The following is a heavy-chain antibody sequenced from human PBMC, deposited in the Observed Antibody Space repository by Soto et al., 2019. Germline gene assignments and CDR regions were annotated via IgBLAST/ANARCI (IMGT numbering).Heavy chain of an antibody. V-gene: IGHV5-51*01. CDR1: GNSFTSYW. CDR3: ARRASAYEYFEH. Sequence: GESLKISCKRSGNSFTSYWIGWVRQMPGKGLEWMGIIYPGDSDTRYNPSFQGQVTISADKSINTAYLQWSSLRASDTAMYFCARRASAYEYFEHWGQGTLVTVSS. D-gene: IGHD3-3*01. CDR2: IYPGDSDT. J-gene: IGHJ1*01.